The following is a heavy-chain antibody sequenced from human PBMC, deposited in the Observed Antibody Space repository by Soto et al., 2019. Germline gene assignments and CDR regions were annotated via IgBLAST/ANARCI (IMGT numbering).Heavy chain of an antibody. V-gene: IGHV3-11*06. CDR3: VRLVSRRSIDF. J-gene: IGHJ4*02. D-gene: IGHD3-3*01. CDR2: ISSLNYYN. CDR1: GFTFNDYY. Sequence: QVQVVESGGGLVKPGGSLRLSCTTSGFTFNDYYMSWVRQAPGKGLEYILYISSLNYYNNYADSVKGRFTISTDRATNSLHLQMTSPRSDDTAVYYCVRLVSRRSIDFWGRGTLVTVSS.